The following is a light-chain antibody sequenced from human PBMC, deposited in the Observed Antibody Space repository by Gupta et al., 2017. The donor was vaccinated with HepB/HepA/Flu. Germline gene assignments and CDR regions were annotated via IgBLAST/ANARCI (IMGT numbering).Light chain of an antibody. J-gene: IGKJ4*01. CDR3: QQYNNYPLT. Sequence: DIQMTQSPSTLSASVGDRVTITCRASQSISSWLAWYQQKPGKAPNLLIYKASSLQSGVPSRFSGSGSGTEFTLTISSLQPDDFATYYCQQYNNYPLTFGGGTXVEIK. CDR2: KAS. V-gene: IGKV1-5*03. CDR1: QSISSW.